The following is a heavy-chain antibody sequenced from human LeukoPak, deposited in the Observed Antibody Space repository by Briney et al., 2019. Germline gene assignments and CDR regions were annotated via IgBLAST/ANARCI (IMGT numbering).Heavy chain of an antibody. Sequence: SVKASCKASGGTFSSYAISWVRQAPGQGLEWMGGIIPIFGTANYAQKFQGRVTITTDESTSTAYMELSSLRSEDTAMYYCARGATTYYYDSSGYSFDYWGQGTLVTVSS. D-gene: IGHD3-22*01. CDR1: GGTFSSYA. CDR3: ARGATTYYYDSSGYSFDY. J-gene: IGHJ4*02. V-gene: IGHV1-69*05. CDR2: IIPIFGTA.